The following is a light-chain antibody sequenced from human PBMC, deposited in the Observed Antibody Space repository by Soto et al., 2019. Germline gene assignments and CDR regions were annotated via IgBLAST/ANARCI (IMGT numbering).Light chain of an antibody. CDR2: DVS. CDR3: SSYTSSSSGSYV. J-gene: IGLJ1*01. CDR1: SSDVGGYNY. Sequence: QSALTQPASVSGSPGQSITISCTGTSSDVGGYNYVSWYQQHPGKAPKLMIYDVSNRPSGVSNRFSGSKSGNTASLTISGLQAEDEADYYCSSYTSSSSGSYVFGTGTKSPS. V-gene: IGLV2-14*01.